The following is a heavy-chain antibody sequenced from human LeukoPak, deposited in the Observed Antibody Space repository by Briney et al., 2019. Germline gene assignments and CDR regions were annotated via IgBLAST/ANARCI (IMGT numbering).Heavy chain of an antibody. V-gene: IGHV3-21*01. J-gene: IGHJ3*02. CDR2: ISSSSSYI. CDR1: GFTFSSYS. Sequence: GGSLRLSCAASGFTFSSYSMNWVRQAPGKGLEWVSSISSSSSYIYYADSVKGRFTISRDNAKNSLYLQMNSLRAEDTAVYYCARAFTMIVEGPAFDIWGQGTMVTVSS. D-gene: IGHD3-22*01. CDR3: ARAFTMIVEGPAFDI.